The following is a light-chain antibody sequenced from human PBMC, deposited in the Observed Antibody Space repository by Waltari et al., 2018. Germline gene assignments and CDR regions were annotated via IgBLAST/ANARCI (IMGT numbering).Light chain of an antibody. CDR1: QSVSTN. CDR2: GAS. Sequence: ETVMTQSPTTLSLSPGDRATLSCRASQSVSTNLAWYQQKPGQAPRLLIYGASIRATGVPARFSGRGAGTEFTLTISILQSEDFAVYYCQQYNNWPPYIFGQGSQLEI. V-gene: IGKV3D-15*03. CDR3: QQYNNWPPYI. J-gene: IGKJ2*01.